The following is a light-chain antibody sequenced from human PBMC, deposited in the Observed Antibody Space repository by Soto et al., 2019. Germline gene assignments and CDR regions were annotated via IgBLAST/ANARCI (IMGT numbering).Light chain of an antibody. J-gene: IGKJ2*01. CDR2: AAS. Sequence: DIQMTQSPSSLSASVGDRVTITCRPSQSIDNFLNWYQQKPGKAPNLLIYAASSLQSGVSSRFSGSGSGTDFTLTISSLPPEDSATYYCQQSYSLPYTFGQGTKVDI. CDR1: QSIDNF. CDR3: QQSYSLPYT. V-gene: IGKV1-39*01.